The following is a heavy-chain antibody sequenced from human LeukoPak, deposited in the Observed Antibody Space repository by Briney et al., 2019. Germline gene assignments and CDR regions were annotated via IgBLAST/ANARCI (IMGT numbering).Heavy chain of an antibody. Sequence: SGTSSLTCAVSGDSMSSIDWWSWVRQPPGKGLEWIGEIHHTGSTNYNPSLKSRVTISVDKSKNQFSLNFNSMSAADSAVYYCAANGYYTIEYWGQGTLVTVSS. V-gene: IGHV4-4*02. J-gene: IGHJ4*02. D-gene: IGHD1-26*01. CDR1: GDSMSSIDW. CDR3: AANGYYTIEY. CDR2: IHHTGST.